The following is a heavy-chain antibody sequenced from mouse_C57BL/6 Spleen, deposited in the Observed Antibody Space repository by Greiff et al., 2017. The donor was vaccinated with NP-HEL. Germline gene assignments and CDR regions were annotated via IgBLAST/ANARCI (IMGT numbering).Heavy chain of an antibody. J-gene: IGHJ4*01. D-gene: IGHD3-2*02. CDR3: ARTAQATDAMDY. Sequence: QVQLKQPGAELVKPGASVKMSCKASGYTFTSYWITWVKQRPGQGLEWIGDIYPGSGSTNYNEKFKSKATLTVDTSSSTAYMQLSSLTSEDSAVYYCARTAQATDAMDYWGQGTSVTVSS. CDR2: IYPGSGST. CDR1: GYTFTSYW. V-gene: IGHV1-55*01.